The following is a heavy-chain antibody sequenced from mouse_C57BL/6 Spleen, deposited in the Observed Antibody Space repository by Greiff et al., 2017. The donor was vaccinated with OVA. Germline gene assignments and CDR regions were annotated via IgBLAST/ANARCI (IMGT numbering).Heavy chain of an antibody. V-gene: IGHV5-6*01. CDR1: GFTFSSYG. CDR2: ISSGGSYT. CDR3: ARQGIYYDYDGSSFAY. J-gene: IGHJ3*01. D-gene: IGHD2-4*01. Sequence: EVKLVESGGDLVKPGGSLKLSCAASGFTFSSYGMSWVRQTPDKRLEWVATISSGGSYTYYPDSVKGRFTISRDNAKNTLYLQMSSLKSEDTAMYYCARQGIYYDYDGSSFAYWGQGTLVTVSA.